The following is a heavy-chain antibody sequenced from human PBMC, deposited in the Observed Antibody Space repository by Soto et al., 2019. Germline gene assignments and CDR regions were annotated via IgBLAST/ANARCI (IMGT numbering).Heavy chain of an antibody. V-gene: IGHV1-8*01. CDR1: GYTFTSYD. Sequence: QVQLVQSGAEVKKPGASVKVSCMASGYTFTSYDINWVRQDTGQGFEWMGWMNPNSGNTGYAQKFQGRVTMTRNTSISTAYMEVSSLRSEDTAVYYCARATKGTIMASDYWGQGTLVTVSS. CDR2: MNPNSGNT. J-gene: IGHJ4*01. CDR3: ARATKGTIMASDY. D-gene: IGHD3-16*01.